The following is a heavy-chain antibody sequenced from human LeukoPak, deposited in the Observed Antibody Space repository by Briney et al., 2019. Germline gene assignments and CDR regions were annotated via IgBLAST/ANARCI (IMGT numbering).Heavy chain of an antibody. CDR3: TRGAGWLIDY. J-gene: IGHJ4*02. Sequence: PSETLSLTCTVSGGSISSYYWNWIRQPPGKGLEWIGHIYYSGSTNYSPSLKSRVTISADTSKNQFPLKLNSLTTADTAVYYCTRGAGWLIDYWGQGILVTVSS. D-gene: IGHD3-16*01. CDR2: IYYSGST. V-gene: IGHV4-59*01. CDR1: GGSISSYY.